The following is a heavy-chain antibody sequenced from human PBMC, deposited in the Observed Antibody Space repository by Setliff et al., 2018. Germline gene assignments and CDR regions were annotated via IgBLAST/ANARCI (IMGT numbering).Heavy chain of an antibody. CDR2: VNYSGTA. V-gene: IGHV4-59*11. CDR3: ARGGTFRYFDY. D-gene: IGHD5-12*01. Sequence: SETLSLTCTVSGHAINSHYWSWIRQPPGKGLEYIGYVNYSGTANYSPSLKSRVIISVDTSKNQFSLNLRSVTAADTAVYYCARGGTFRYFDYWGQGTPVTVSS. J-gene: IGHJ4*02. CDR1: GHAINSHY.